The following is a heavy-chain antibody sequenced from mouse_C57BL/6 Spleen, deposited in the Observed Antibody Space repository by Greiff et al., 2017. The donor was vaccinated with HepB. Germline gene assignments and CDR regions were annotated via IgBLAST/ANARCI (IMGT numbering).Heavy chain of an antibody. CDR1: GFTFTDYY. J-gene: IGHJ4*01. D-gene: IGHD1-1*01. CDR3: ARYYGSSYDFAMDY. Sequence: EVQRVESGGGLVQPGGSLSLSCAASGFTFTDYYMSWVRQPPGKALEWLGFIRNKANGYTTEYSASVKGRFTISRDNSQSILYLQMNALRAEDSATYYCARYYGSSYDFAMDYWGQGTSVTVSS. V-gene: IGHV7-3*01. CDR2: IRNKANGYTT.